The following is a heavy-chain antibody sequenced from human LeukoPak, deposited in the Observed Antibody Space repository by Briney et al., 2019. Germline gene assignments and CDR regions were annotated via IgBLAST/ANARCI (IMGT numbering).Heavy chain of an antibody. D-gene: IGHD1-26*01. J-gene: IGHJ3*02. CDR3: AKVFGSYINAFDI. CDR1: GFTFSRYG. CDR2: IRYDGSNK. V-gene: IGHV3-30*02. Sequence: GRSLRLSCSASGFTFSRYGMNWVRQAPGKGLEWVAFIRYDGSNKYYADSVKGRFTISRDNSKNTLYLQMNSLRAEDTAVYYCAKVFGSYINAFDIWGQGTMVTVSS.